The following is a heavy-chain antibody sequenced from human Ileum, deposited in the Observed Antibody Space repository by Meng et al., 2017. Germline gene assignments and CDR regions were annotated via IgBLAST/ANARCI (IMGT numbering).Heavy chain of an antibody. CDR3: ARRIRGGSYLG. Sequence: QLQLMQWGAGMLKPSGTRSLTCNVYGDSFTDYYWNWIRQPPGKGLEWIGEIHYSGSTNYNPSLESRVTISEDTSQKQFSLRLSSVAAADTAVYYCARRIRGGSYLGWGQGTLVTVSS. J-gene: IGHJ4*02. CDR2: IHYSGST. CDR1: GDSFTDYY. D-gene: IGHD1-26*01. V-gene: IGHV4-34*01.